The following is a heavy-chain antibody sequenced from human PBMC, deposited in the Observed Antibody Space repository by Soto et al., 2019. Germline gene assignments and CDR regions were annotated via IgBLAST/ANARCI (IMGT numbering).Heavy chain of an antibody. J-gene: IGHJ6*02. V-gene: IGHV3-72*01. CDR2: IRRKANSYTT. CDR1: GLIFSDYH. CDR3: AMLGGWSGGSSGMDV. D-gene: IGHD6-19*01. Sequence: EVQLVESGGGLVQPGGSLRLSCAASGLIFSDYHMDWVRQAPGKGLEWVDRIRRKANSYTTEYAASVKGRFTISRDDSKNSLYLQMSSLKSEDTAVYYCAMLGGWSGGSSGMDVWGQGTTVTVSS.